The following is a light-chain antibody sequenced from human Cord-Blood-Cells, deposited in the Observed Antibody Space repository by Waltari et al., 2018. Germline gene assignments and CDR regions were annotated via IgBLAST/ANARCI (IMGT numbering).Light chain of an antibody. Sequence: DIQMTQSPSSLSASVGDRVPITCQASQDISNYLNWYQQKPGKAPKLLIYDASNLETGVPSRFSGSGSGTDFTFTISSLQPEDIATYYCQQYDNLPRLTFGGGTKVEIK. V-gene: IGKV1-33*01. CDR1: QDISNY. CDR2: DAS. CDR3: QQYDNLPRLT. J-gene: IGKJ4*01.